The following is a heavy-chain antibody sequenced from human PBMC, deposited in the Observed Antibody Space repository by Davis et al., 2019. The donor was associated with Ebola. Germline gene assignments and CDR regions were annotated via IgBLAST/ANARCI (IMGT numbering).Heavy chain of an antibody. D-gene: IGHD6-6*01. J-gene: IGHJ4*02. CDR2: IYSGGST. Sequence: GESLKISCASSGFTVSSNYMSWVRQAPGKGLEWVSVIYSGGSTYYADSVKGRFTISRHNSKNTLYLQMNSLRAEDTAVYYCARLVGPFDYWGQGTLVTVSS. CDR3: ARLVGPFDY. CDR1: GFTVSSNY. V-gene: IGHV3-53*04.